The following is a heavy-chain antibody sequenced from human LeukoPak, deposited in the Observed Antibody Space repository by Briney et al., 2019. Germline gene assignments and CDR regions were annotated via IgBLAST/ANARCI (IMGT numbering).Heavy chain of an antibody. V-gene: IGHV4-59*01. CDR1: GGSISSYY. CDR2: IYYSGYT. CDR3: AREASQKGAHYMDV. D-gene: IGHD3-16*01. J-gene: IGHJ6*03. Sequence: SETLSLTCTVSGGSISSYYWSWIRQPPGKGLKWIGNIYYSGYTTYSPSLRSRVTISVDTSKNQFSLKLSSVTAADTAVYYCAREASQKGAHYMDVWGKGTTITISS.